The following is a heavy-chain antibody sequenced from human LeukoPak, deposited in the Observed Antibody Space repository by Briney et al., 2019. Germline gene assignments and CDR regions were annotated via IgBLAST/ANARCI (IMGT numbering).Heavy chain of an antibody. CDR2: IYYSGST. D-gene: IGHD5-24*01. CDR3: ARDTGDGYRGGFHY. J-gene: IGHJ4*02. CDR1: GGSISIYY. V-gene: IGHV4-59*01. Sequence: PSETLSLTCTVSGGSISIYYWSWIRQPPGKGLECIGYIYYSGSTNHNPSLKSRVTISVDTSKNQFSLKLSSVTAADTAVYYCARDTGDGYRGGFHYWGQGTLVTVSS.